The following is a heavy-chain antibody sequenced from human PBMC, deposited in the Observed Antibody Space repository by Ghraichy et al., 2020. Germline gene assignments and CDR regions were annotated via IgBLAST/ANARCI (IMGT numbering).Heavy chain of an antibody. D-gene: IGHD2-15*01. V-gene: IGHV1-46*01. CDR3: ARGGGGSWVDY. Sequence: ASVKVSCKASGYTFTNYYMHWVRQAPGQGLEWMGIIIPNGGSTTYAQKFQGGVTMTRDTSTGTVYMELSSLRSEDTAVYYCARGGGGSWVDYWGQGTLATVSS. J-gene: IGHJ4*02. CDR2: IIPNGGST. CDR1: GYTFTNYY.